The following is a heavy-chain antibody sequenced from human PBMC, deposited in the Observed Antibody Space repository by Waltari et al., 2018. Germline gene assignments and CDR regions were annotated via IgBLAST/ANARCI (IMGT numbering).Heavy chain of an antibody. J-gene: IGHJ4*02. Sequence: EVQLVESGGGLVQPGGSLRLSCAASGCTFSSYWMSWVRQAPGKGLEWVANIKQDGSEKYYVDSVKGRFTISRDNAKNSLYLQMNSLRAEDTAVYYCARDRWGGNSYFDYWGQGTLVTVSS. CDR2: IKQDGSEK. CDR3: ARDRWGGNSYFDY. D-gene: IGHD3-16*01. CDR1: GCTFSSYW. V-gene: IGHV3-7*01.